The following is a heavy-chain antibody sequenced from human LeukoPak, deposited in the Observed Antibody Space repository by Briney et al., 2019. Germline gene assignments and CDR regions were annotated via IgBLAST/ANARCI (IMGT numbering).Heavy chain of an antibody. CDR2: IYYSGST. J-gene: IGHJ4*02. CDR3: ARHEHGGFDY. CDR1: GGSISTYY. V-gene: IGHV4-59*08. Sequence: PSETLSLTCTVSGGSISTYYWSWIRQPPGKELEWIGYIYYSGSTNYNPSLKSRVTISVDTSKNQFSLKLTSVTAADTAVYYCARHEHGGFDYWGQGTLVTVSS. D-gene: IGHD1/OR15-1a*01.